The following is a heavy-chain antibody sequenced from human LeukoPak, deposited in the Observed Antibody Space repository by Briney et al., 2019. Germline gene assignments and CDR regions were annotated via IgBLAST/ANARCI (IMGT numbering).Heavy chain of an antibody. CDR2: ISCDGSNK. D-gene: IGHD3-22*01. CDR1: GFTFSSYA. Sequence: GRSLRLSCAASGFTFSSYAMHWVRQAPGKGLEWVAVISCDGSNKYYADSVKGRFTISRDNSKNTLYLQMNSLRAEDTAVYYCARVDDSSGYYYFSYWGQGTLVTVSS. J-gene: IGHJ4*02. CDR3: ARVDDSSGYYYFSY. V-gene: IGHV3-30*04.